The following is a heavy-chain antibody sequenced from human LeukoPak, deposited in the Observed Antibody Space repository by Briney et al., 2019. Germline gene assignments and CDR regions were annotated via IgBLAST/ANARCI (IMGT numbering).Heavy chain of an antibody. Sequence: PGRSLRLSCAGSGFTFSSYAMHWVRQAPGKGLEWVAVISYDGNNKYYADSVKGRFTISRDNSKNRLYLQMNTLRAEDTAVYYCADSGITPPGTVFAYWGQGTLVTVSS. CDR3: ADSGITPPGTVFAY. J-gene: IGHJ4*02. CDR2: ISYDGNNK. D-gene: IGHD4-23*01. CDR1: GFTFSSYA. V-gene: IGHV3-30*04.